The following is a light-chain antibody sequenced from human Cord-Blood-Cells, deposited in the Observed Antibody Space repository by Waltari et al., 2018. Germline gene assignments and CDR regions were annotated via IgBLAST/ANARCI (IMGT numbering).Light chain of an antibody. V-gene: IGLV2-14*01. CDR3: SSYTSSSTPYV. CDR2: EVS. J-gene: IGLJ1*01. CDR1: SSDVGGYNN. Sequence: QSALTQPASVSGSPGQSITISCTGTSSDVGGYNNFSWYQQHPGKAPKLMIYEVSNRPSGVSNRFSGSKSGNTASLTISGLQAEDEADYYCSSYTSSSTPYVFGTGTKVTVL.